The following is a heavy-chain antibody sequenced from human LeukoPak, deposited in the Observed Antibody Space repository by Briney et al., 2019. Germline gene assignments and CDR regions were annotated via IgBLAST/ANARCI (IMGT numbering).Heavy chain of an antibody. CDR2: ISAYKGNT. D-gene: IGHD6-13*01. Sequence: ASVKVSCKASGYTFTTYGISWVRQAPGQGLEWMGWISAYKGNTDYAQKFQGRVTMTTDTSTSTAYMELRSLRFDDTAVYYCARDSDSSSVFQHWGQGTLVTVPS. J-gene: IGHJ1*01. CDR3: ARDSDSSSVFQH. CDR1: GYTFTTYG. V-gene: IGHV1-18*01.